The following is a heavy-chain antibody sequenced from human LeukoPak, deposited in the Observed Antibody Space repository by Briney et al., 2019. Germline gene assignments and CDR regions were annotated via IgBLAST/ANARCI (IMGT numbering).Heavy chain of an antibody. Sequence: ASVKVSCKASGYTFTGYDMHWVRQAPGQGLEWMGWINPNSGGTNYAQKFQGRVTMTRDTSISTAYMELSRLRSDDTAVYYCARDREYYDFWSGYVRGYYYYGMDVWGQGTTVTVSS. CDR2: INPNSGGT. CDR3: ARDREYYDFWSGYVRGYYYYGMDV. V-gene: IGHV1-2*02. CDR1: GYTFTGYD. D-gene: IGHD3-3*01. J-gene: IGHJ6*02.